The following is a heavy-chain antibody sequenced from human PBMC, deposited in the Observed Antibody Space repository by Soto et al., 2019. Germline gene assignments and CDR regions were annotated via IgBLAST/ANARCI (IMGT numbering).Heavy chain of an antibody. Sequence: SETLSLTCTVSGDSVNSGTYYWSWIRQPPGKGLEWIGYIYNSGTTKYNPSLKSRVTISVDTSKNQFSLNLSSVTAADTAVYFCASTRRDGYNNYYYYYGMDVWGQGTTVTVSS. CDR2: IYNSGTT. J-gene: IGHJ6*02. CDR3: ASTRRDGYNNYYYYYGMDV. CDR1: GDSVNSGTYY. D-gene: IGHD5-12*01. V-gene: IGHV4-61*01.